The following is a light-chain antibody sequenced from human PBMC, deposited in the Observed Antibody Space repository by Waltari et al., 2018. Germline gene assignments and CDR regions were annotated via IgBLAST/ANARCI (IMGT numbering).Light chain of an antibody. J-gene: IGKJ4*01. CDR3: QQRSNWPLT. CDR2: DAS. V-gene: IGKV3-11*01. Sequence: DIVLTQSPATLSLSPGERATVSCRASQSVSSYLAWYQQKPCQAPRLLIYDASNRATGIPARFSGSGSGTDFTLTISSLEPEDFAVYYCQQRSNWPLTFGGWTKVEIK. CDR1: QSVSSY.